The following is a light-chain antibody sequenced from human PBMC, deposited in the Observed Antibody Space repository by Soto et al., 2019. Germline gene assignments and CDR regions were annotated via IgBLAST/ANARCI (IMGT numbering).Light chain of an antibody. CDR3: QQSYSTPWT. CDR2: SAS. Sequence: DIQLTQSPSSLSASVGDRDTITCRASQGISNYLNWYQQKPGKAPKLLISSASSLQSAVPSRFSGSGSGTDFTLTITSLQPEDFATYYCQQSYSTPWTFGQGTKVDIK. J-gene: IGKJ1*01. CDR1: QGISNY. V-gene: IGKV1-39*01.